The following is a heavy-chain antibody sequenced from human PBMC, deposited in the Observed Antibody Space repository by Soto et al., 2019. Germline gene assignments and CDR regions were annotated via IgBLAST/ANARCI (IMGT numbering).Heavy chain of an antibody. CDR3: ARHRIAVAGPLDY. CDR1: GGAIRNSIYY. J-gene: IGHJ4*02. Sequence: PSETLSLTCTVSGGAIRNSIYYWGWIRQPPGKGLEWIGTIYYDGSVAYSPSLESRVTLSVDTSRNHFSVKINSVTAADTAVYFCARHRIAVAGPLDYWGQGTLVTVSS. CDR2: IYYDGSV. V-gene: IGHV4-39*01. D-gene: IGHD6-19*01.